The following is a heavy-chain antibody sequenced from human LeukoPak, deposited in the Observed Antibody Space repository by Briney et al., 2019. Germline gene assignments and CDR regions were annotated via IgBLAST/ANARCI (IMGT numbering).Heavy chain of an antibody. D-gene: IGHD1-26*01. Sequence: SSETLSLTCTVSGGSISSYYWSWIRQPPGKGLEWIGYIYYSGSTNYNPSLKSRVTISVDTSKNQFSLKLNSVTAADTAVYYCARGGGSYDFDYWGQGTLVTVSS. CDR1: GGSISSYY. CDR2: IYYSGST. J-gene: IGHJ4*02. V-gene: IGHV4-59*01. CDR3: ARGGGSYDFDY.